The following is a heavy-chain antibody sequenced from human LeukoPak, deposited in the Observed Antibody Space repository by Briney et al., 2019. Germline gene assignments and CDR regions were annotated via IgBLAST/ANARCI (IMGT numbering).Heavy chain of an antibody. CDR1: GYTFTGYY. J-gene: IGHJ3*02. V-gene: IGHV1-2*02. D-gene: IGHD3-22*01. CDR3: ARGGYYDSSGYYYDDAFDI. Sequence: ASVKVSCKASGYTFTGYYMHWVRQAPGQGLEWMGWINPNSGGTNYAQKLQGRVTMTTDTSTSTAYMELRSLRSDDTAVYYCARGGYYDSSGYYYDDAFDIWGQGTMVTVSS. CDR2: INPNSGGT.